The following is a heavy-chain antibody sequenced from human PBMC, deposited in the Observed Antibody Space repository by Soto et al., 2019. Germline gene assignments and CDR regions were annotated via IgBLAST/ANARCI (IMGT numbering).Heavy chain of an antibody. D-gene: IGHD6-13*01. CDR2: IWHDGIYK. V-gene: IGHV3-33*08. J-gene: IGHJ4*02. Sequence: QVQLVESGEAGSNLEGSLDPPGEPSGAPSITYACPWVGKAPGKGLEWVASIWHDGIYKFHADAVKGRFAISRDNSMNSLYLQMNSLTVEDTAMYYCATEGGVGYGSSWGAFWGQGTLVTVSS. CDR1: GAPSITYA. CDR3: ATEGGVGYGSSWGAF.